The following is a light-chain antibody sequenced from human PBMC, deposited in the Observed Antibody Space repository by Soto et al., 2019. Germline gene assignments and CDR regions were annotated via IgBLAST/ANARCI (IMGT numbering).Light chain of an antibody. CDR1: TSFVGTYNF. CDR3: GSYVGASIYV. V-gene: IGLV2-23*01. Sequence: SALTQHASESGSAGKSNTLCCTGTTSFVGTYNFASWYQQHTGQAPQDLIYEGTKRPSGCSKRFSCSTSGSTASLAIAELQTEDEAGYYCGSYVGASIYVFGTGTRVTV. J-gene: IGLJ1*01. CDR2: EGT.